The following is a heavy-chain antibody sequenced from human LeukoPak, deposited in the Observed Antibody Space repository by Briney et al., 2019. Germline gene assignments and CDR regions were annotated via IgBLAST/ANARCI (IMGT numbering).Heavy chain of an antibody. J-gene: IGHJ3*02. CDR2: IKQDGSVI. V-gene: IGHV3-7*01. Sequence: GGSLRLSCAASGFSFSTHWMSWFRQAPGKGLEWVALIKQDGSVIHYVDSVKGRFTISRDNAKNSLSLQMNSLRADDTAVYYCAGDEGWTDIWGQGTMVAVSS. CDR1: GFSFSTHW. D-gene: IGHD3/OR15-3a*01. CDR3: AGDEGWTDI.